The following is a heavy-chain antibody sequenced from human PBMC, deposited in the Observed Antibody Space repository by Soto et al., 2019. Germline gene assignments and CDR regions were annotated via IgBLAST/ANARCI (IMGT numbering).Heavy chain of an antibody. J-gene: IGHJ4*02. D-gene: IGHD3-16*01. V-gene: IGHV4-34*12. Sequence: QVKLQQWGAGLLKPSETLSLICAVYGGSFSGQYWSWIRQPPGKGLEWIGEIIHSGRTNYNPSLKSRVTISLDTSRNQFSLKLSSVTAADTAVYYCARRGGGTYPYYFDYWGRGTLVTVSS. CDR1: GGSFSGQY. CDR2: IIHSGRT. CDR3: ARRGGGTYPYYFDY.